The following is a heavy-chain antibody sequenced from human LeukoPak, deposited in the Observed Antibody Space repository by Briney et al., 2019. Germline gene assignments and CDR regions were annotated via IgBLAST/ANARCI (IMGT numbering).Heavy chain of an antibody. V-gene: IGHV3-23*01. Sequence: AGGSLTLSCPLSGLTLSNYGMSWVRHAPGEGLEWVAGISDRGGRKNYAGYMKGRSTISRDNQKNPLYLQRNSLRAEETAVFFCAKRGVVIRVILVGFHKQAYHFDYWGQGALVTVSS. D-gene: IGHD3-10*01. J-gene: IGHJ4*02. CDR2: ISDRGGRK. CDR1: GLTLSNYG. CDR3: AKRGVVIRVILVGFHKQAYHFDY.